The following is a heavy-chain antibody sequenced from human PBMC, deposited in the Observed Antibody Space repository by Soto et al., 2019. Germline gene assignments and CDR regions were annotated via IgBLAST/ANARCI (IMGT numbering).Heavy chain of an antibody. J-gene: IGHJ4*02. CDR3: ARDYQSSGIAVAVEFDY. CDR1: GYTFTSYA. V-gene: IGHV1-69*13. D-gene: IGHD6-19*01. CDR2: IIPIFGTA. Sequence: SVKVSCTASGYTFTSYAMHWVRQAPGQGLEWMGGIIPIFGTANYAQKFQGRVTITADESTSTAYMELSSLRSEDTAVYYCARDYQSSGIAVAVEFDYWGQGTLVTVPS.